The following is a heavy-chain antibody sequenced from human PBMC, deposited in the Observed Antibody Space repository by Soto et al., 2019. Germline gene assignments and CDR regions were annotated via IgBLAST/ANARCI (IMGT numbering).Heavy chain of an antibody. J-gene: IGHJ4*02. V-gene: IGHV6-1*01. CDR2: TYYRSKWYN. CDR3: ARVTAVADYFDY. D-gene: IGHD6-19*01. Sequence: KQSQTLSLTCAISGDSVSSNRAAWTWIRQSPSRGLEWLGRTYYRSKWYNDYAVSVKSRIIIKPDTSKNQFSLQLNSVTPDDTAVYYCARVTAVADYFDYWGQGTLVTVSS. CDR1: GDSVSSNRAA.